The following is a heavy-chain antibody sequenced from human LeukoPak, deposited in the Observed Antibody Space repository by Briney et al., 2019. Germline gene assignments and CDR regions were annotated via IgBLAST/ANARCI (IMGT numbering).Heavy chain of an antibody. CDR3: ARLVATIQTDYYDSSGYYLGGFDY. Sequence: ASVKVSCKASGGTFSSYAISWVRQAPGQGLEWMGGIIPIFGTANYAQKFQGRVTITADESTSTAYMELSSLRSEDTAVYYCARLVATIQTDYYDSSGYYLGGFDYWGQGTLVTVSS. V-gene: IGHV1-69*01. CDR1: GGTFSSYA. J-gene: IGHJ4*02. D-gene: IGHD3-22*01. CDR2: IIPIFGTA.